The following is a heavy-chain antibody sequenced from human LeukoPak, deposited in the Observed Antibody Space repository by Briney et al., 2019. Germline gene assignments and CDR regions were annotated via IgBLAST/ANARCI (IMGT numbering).Heavy chain of an antibody. Sequence: SETLSLTCAVYGGSFSGYYWSWIRQPPGKGLEWIGCIYYSGSTNYNPSLKSRVTISVDTSKNQFSLKLSSVTAADTAVYYCARHSWYSSSWPYPYFGYWGQGTLVTVSS. CDR1: GGSFSGYY. CDR2: IYYSGST. D-gene: IGHD6-13*01. CDR3: ARHSWYSSSWPYPYFGY. J-gene: IGHJ4*02. V-gene: IGHV4-59*08.